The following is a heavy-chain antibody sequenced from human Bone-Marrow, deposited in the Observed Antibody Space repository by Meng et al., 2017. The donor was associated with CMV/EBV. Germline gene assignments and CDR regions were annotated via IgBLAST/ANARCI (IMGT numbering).Heavy chain of an antibody. CDR2: IHSDGTT. Sequence: SETLSLTCSVSGGSISGSFWTWIRQPPGKGPEWIGYIHSDGTTNYSPSLKSRVTMSVDTSKNQFSLKVTYVTAADTAVYYCARAGGFGSYSGMDVWGQGTTVTVSS. CDR3: ARAGGFGSYSGMDV. D-gene: IGHD3-10*01. J-gene: IGHJ6*02. V-gene: IGHV4-59*01. CDR1: GGSISGSF.